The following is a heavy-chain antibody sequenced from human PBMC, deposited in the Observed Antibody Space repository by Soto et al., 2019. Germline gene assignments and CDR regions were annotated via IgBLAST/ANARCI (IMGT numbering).Heavy chain of an antibody. CDR3: ARADSKTYYDIPANWFDP. J-gene: IGHJ5*02. V-gene: IGHV4-59*01. CDR2: IYYSGST. Sequence: SETLSLTCTVSGGSISSYYWSWIRQPPGKGLEWIGYIYYSGSTNYNPSLKSRVTISVDTSKNQFSLKLSSVTAADTAVYYCARADSKTYYDIPANWFDPWGQGTLVTVSS. CDR1: GGSISSYY. D-gene: IGHD3-9*01.